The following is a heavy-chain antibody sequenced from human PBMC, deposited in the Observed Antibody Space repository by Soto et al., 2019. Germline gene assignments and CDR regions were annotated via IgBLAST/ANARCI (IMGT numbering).Heavy chain of an antibody. D-gene: IGHD1-1*01. Sequence: GGSLRLSCAASGFTFSSYAMSWVRQAPGKGLEWVSTISDSGNSTYSADSVKGRFTISRGNSKNTLYLQMNALRVEDTAVYYCTRGPRSTSTGTGAFWGQGTLVTVSS. CDR3: TRGPRSTSTGTGAF. CDR1: GFTFSSYA. J-gene: IGHJ4*02. CDR2: ISDSGNST. V-gene: IGHV3-23*01.